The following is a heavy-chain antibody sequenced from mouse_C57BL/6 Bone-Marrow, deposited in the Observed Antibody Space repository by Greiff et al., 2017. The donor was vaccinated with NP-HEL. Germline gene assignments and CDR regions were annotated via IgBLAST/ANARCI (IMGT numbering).Heavy chain of an antibody. Sequence: EVKLEESGAELVRPGASVKLSCTASGFNIKDYYMHWVKQRPEQGLEWIGRIDPEDGDTEYAPKFQGKATMTAGTSSNTAYLQLSSLTSEDTAVYYGTLYYDESRGAGYFDVWGTGTTVTVSS. CDR1: GFNIKDYY. J-gene: IGHJ1*03. CDR2: IDPEDGDT. CDR3: TLYYDESRGAGYFDV. V-gene: IGHV14-1*01. D-gene: IGHD1-1*01.